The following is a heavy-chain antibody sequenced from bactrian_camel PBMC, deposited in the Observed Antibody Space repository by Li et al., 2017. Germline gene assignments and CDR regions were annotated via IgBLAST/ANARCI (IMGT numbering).Heavy chain of an antibody. Sequence: HVQLVESGGGSVQAGGSLKLSCVASAYVFNTCGMGWYRQAPGKERELVSTISSDGTTSYADSVKGRFTISQDNAKNTLYLQMNSLKPEDTATYYCAAELARYCGAFPGFFARASWGQGTQVTVS. V-gene: IGHV3S53*01. D-gene: IGHD2*01. CDR3: AAELARYCGAFPGFFARAS. J-gene: IGHJ4*01. CDR1: AYVFNTCG. CDR2: ISSDGTT.